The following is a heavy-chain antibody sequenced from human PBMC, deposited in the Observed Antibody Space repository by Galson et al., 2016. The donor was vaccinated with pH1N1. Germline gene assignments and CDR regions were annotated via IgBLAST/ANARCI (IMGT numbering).Heavy chain of an antibody. CDR2: ISGSGGTT. D-gene: IGHD2-2*01. J-gene: IGHJ6*02. CDR3: AKVTDVCTVTRCFPYGMHS. V-gene: IGHV3-23*01. Sequence: SLRLSCAASGFTFSSYAMYWVRQAPGKGLEWVSAISGSGGTTHDADSVKGRFTISRDNSKNTLYLQMHSLRAEDTATYCCAKVTDVCTVTRCFPYGMHSWGQGTTVTVSS. CDR1: GFTFSSYA.